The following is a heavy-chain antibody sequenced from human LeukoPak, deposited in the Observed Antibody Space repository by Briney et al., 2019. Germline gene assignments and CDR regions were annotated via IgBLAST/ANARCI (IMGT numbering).Heavy chain of an antibody. V-gene: IGHV3-30-3*01. CDR1: GFTFSSYA. Sequence: GGSLRLSCAASGFTFSSYAMHWVRQAPGKGLEWVAVISYDGSNKYYADSVKGRFTISRDNSKNTLYLQMNSLRAEDTAVYYCAKVISVGSRFGEFPLDYWGQGTLVTVSS. CDR2: ISYDGSNK. CDR3: AKVISVGSRFGEFPLDY. D-gene: IGHD3-10*01. J-gene: IGHJ4*02.